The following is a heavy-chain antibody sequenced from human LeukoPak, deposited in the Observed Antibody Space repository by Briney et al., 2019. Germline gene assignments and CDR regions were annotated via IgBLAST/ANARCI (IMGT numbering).Heavy chain of an antibody. V-gene: IGHV3-23*01. CDR1: GFTFSSYF. CDR2: ISGSGGKT. CDR3: ARGGGLDV. D-gene: IGHD3-16*01. Sequence: SGGSLRLTCAASGFTFSSYFMSWVRQAPGKGLEWVSSISGSGGKTYYTDSVKGRFTISRDNSKNMLYLQMSNLRAEDTAVYFCARGGGLDVWGQGATVTVSS. J-gene: IGHJ6*02.